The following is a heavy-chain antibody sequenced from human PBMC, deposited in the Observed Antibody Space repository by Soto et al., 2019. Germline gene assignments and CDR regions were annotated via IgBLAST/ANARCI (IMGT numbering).Heavy chain of an antibody. J-gene: IGHJ4*02. CDR2: ISNSGGST. CDR1: GLTFSSYA. CDR3: ARLKDYFDY. Sequence: PGGSLRLSCAASGLTFSSYAMSWVRQAPGKGLEWVSSISNSGGSTYYADSVKGRFTISRDNSKNTLSLQMNSLRAEDTAVYYCARLKDYFDYWGQGTLVTVSS. V-gene: IGHV3-23*01.